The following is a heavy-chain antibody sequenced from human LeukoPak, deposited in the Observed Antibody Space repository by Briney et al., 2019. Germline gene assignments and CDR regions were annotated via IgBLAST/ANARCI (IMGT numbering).Heavy chain of an antibody. V-gene: IGHV3-7*01. J-gene: IGHJ4*02. CDR3: AIPSSYDGSRYYHAY. Sequence: GGSLRLSCVASGFSFTDYYMTWVRQAPGKGLEWVANIGQDGTETVYVGSVKGRFTISRDNARKLLFLQMNSLRADDTAVYYCAIPSSYDGSRYYHAYWGQGTLVSVSS. D-gene: IGHD3-22*01. CDR1: GFSFTDYY. CDR2: IGQDGTET.